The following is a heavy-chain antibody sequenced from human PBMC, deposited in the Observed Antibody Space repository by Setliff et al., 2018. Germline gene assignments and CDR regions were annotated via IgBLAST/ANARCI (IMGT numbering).Heavy chain of an antibody. Sequence: PSETLSLTCGVSGYSISSGYYWGWIRQPPGKGLEWIATTFHRGSAYFNPSLKSRVTISADTSKNEFSLRLRSVTAADTAVYYCARVRYKYCGGDCYSASFDYWGQGTLVTVSS. D-gene: IGHD2-21*01. CDR1: GYSISSGYY. CDR3: ARVRYKYCGGDCYSASFDY. CDR2: TFHRGSA. V-gene: IGHV4-38-2*01. J-gene: IGHJ4*02.